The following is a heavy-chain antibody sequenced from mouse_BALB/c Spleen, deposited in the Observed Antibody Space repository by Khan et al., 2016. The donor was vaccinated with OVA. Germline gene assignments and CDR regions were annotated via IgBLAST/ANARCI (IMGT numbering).Heavy chain of an antibody. CDR3: ARQGGIYDGPFDY. V-gene: IGHV5-9-3*01. CDR2: ISSGGSYT. Sequence: EVELVESGGGLVKPGGSLKLSCAASGFTFSSYAMSWVRQTPEKRLEWVATISSGGSYTYYPDSVKGRFPISRDNAKNTLYLQMSSLRSEDTAMDYCARQGGIYDGPFDYWGQGTTLTVSS. D-gene: IGHD2-3*01. J-gene: IGHJ2*01. CDR1: GFTFSSYA.